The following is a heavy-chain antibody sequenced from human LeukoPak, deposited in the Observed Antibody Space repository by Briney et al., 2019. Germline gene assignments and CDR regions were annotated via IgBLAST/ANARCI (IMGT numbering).Heavy chain of an antibody. V-gene: IGHV1-18*01. CDR2: INGYKGNT. CDR3: ASEWELDY. CDR1: GYTYSSYG. D-gene: IGHD1-26*01. J-gene: IGHJ4*02. Sequence: ASVKVSCKASGYTYSSYGISWVRQAPGQGLEWMGWINGYKGNTNYAQKLRGRVTMTTDTSTSTAYMELRSLRSDDTAVYYCASEWELDYWGQGTLVTVSS.